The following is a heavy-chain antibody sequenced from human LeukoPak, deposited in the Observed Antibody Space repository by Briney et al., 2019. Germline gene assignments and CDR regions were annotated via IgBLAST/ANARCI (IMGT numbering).Heavy chain of an antibody. CDR2: INAGNGNT. Sequence: ASVKVSCKASGYTFTNNAIHWVRRAPGQRLEWMGWINAGNGNTKYSQKFQGRVTITWDTSASTVYMELSSLRYEDTAMYYCARGSAAGLDYWGQGILVTVSS. CDR3: ARGSAAGLDY. CDR1: GYTFTNNA. V-gene: IGHV1-3*01. D-gene: IGHD6-13*01. J-gene: IGHJ4*02.